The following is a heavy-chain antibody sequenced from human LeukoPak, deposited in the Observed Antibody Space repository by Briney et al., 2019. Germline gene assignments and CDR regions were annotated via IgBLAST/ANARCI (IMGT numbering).Heavy chain of an antibody. Sequence: GESLKISCKGSGYDFSSYWIAWVRHMPGKGLEWMARLDPSDSYTNYSPSFQGHVTISADKSISTAYLQWSSLKAADTAIYYCARQVPRQHMASGAMDVWGKATTVTVSS. CDR1: GYDFSSYW. V-gene: IGHV5-10-1*01. CDR2: LDPSDSYT. D-gene: IGHD1-1*01. CDR3: ARQVPRQHMASGAMDV. J-gene: IGHJ6*04.